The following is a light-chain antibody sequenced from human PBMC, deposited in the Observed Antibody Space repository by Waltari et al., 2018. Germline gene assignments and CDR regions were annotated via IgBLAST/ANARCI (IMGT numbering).Light chain of an antibody. CDR2: SAS. CDR3: QQSYITPYT. CDR1: QSITGH. Sequence: DIQMTEAPSSLSASVCDRVTMTCRTRQSITGHLNWFPQQPGEATKLLIHSASALQSVVPSRFSGRGSGTHFTLTISSLQPEDFATYFCQQSYITPYTFGQGTKLEIK. J-gene: IGKJ2*01. V-gene: IGKV1-39*01.